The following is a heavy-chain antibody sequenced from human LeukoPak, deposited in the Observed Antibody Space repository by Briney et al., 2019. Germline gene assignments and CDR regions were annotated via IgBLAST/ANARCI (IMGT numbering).Heavy chain of an antibody. V-gene: IGHV3-74*01. CDR3: ARGRPHGNDY. CDR2: IASDGSST. Sequence: PGGSLRLSCAAPGFTFSSYWMDWVRQAPGKGLVWVSRIASDGSSTTYADSVKGRFSISRDNAENTLYLQMNSLRVEDTAVYYCARGRPHGNDYWGQGTLVTVSS. J-gene: IGHJ4*02. D-gene: IGHD4-23*01. CDR1: GFTFSSYW.